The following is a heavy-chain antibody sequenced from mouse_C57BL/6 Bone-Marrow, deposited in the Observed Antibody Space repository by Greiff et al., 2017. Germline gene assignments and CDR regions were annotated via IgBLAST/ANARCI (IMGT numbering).Heavy chain of an antibody. D-gene: IGHD1-1*01. CDR1: GYAFTNYL. J-gene: IGHJ3*01. Sequence: VQLQQSGAELVRPGTSVKVSCKASGYAFTNYLIEWVKQRPGQGLEWIGVINPGSGGTNYNEKFKGKATLTADKSSSTAYMQLSSLTSEDSAVYFCARSIPYYYGSPWFAYWGEGTRV. CDR3: ARSIPYYYGSPWFAY. CDR2: INPGSGGT. V-gene: IGHV1-54*01.